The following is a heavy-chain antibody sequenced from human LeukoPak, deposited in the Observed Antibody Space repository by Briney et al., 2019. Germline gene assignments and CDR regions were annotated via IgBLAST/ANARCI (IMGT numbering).Heavy chain of an antibody. D-gene: IGHD5-12*01. Sequence: PSETLSLTCAVYGGSFSGYYWSWIRQPPGKGLEWIGEINHSGSTNYNPSLKSRVTISVDTSKNQFSLKLSSVTAADTAVYYCARGSRDIVATIVMFDYWGQGTLVTVSS. CDR1: GGSFSGYY. J-gene: IGHJ4*02. V-gene: IGHV4-34*01. CDR2: INHSGST. CDR3: ARGSRDIVATIVMFDY.